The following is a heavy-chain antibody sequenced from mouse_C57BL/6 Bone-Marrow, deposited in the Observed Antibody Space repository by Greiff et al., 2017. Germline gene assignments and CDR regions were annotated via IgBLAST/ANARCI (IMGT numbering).Heavy chain of an antibody. CDR2: IDPSDSYT. V-gene: IGHV1-69*01. CDR1: GYTFTSYW. CDR3: ARDDY. Sequence: QVQLQQSGAELVMPGASVKLSCKASGYTFTSYWMHWVKQRPGQGLEWIGEIDPSDSYTNYNQKFKGKSTLTVDKSSSTAYMQLSSLTSEDSAVYHCARDDYWGQGTLVTVSA. J-gene: IGHJ3*01.